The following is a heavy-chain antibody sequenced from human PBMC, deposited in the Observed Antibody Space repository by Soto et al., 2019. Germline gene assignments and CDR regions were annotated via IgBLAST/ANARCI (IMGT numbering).Heavy chain of an antibody. CDR3: ASTKDETLYFDY. D-gene: IGHD2-15*01. V-gene: IGHV4-39*01. Sequence: PSETLSLTCSVSGDSISISSYYWGWVRQPPGKGLEWFGSIHYSVSTHYNPSLQSRFTISGDASKKQFSLKLGSVTATDTAMYYCASTKDETLYFDYWGQGNLVTVSS. CDR1: GDSISISSYY. J-gene: IGHJ4*02. CDR2: IHYSVST.